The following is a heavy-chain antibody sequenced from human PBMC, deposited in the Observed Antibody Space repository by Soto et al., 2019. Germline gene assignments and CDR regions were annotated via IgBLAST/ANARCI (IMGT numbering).Heavy chain of an antibody. CDR1: GGYFSGYY. Sequence: QVQLQQWGAGLLKPSETLSLTCAVYGGYFSGYYWSWIRQPPGKGLEWIGAINHSGSTTYNPSLKSRVSISVDASKNQFSLKLSSVTAADTAVYYCARGRRPEASGSRSSTYFDYWGQGTLVTVSS. CDR2: INHSGST. V-gene: IGHV4-34*01. J-gene: IGHJ4*02. CDR3: ARGRRPEASGSRSSTYFDY. D-gene: IGHD1-26*01.